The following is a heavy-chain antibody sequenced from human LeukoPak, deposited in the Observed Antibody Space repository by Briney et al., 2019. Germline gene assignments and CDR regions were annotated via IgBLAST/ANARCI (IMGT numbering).Heavy chain of an antibody. CDR1: GGSISSYY. Sequence: KPSETLSLTCTVSGGSISSYYWSWIRQPPGKGLEWIGYIYYSGSTNYNPSLKSRVTMSVDTSKNQFSLKLSSVTAADTAVYYCARARRGSSSSGDLFDYWGQGTLVTVSS. V-gene: IGHV4-59*01. CDR2: IYYSGST. J-gene: IGHJ4*02. D-gene: IGHD6-6*01. CDR3: ARARRGSSSSGDLFDY.